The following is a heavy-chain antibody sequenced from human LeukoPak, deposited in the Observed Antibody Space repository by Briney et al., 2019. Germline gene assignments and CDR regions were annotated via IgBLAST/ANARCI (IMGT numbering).Heavy chain of an antibody. CDR1: GFIFSNYH. D-gene: IGHD1/OR15-1a*01. CDR2: ISGPGDYH. V-gene: IGHV3-21*01. Sequence: GGSLRLSCAVSGFIFSNYHMNWVRQAPGKGLEWVSSISGPGDYHNYADSVRGRFIISRDNAKNSLYLQMNNLRAEDTAVYFCARVNKDDGAHADFDYWGQGTLVSVSS. CDR3: ARVNKDDGAHADFDY. J-gene: IGHJ4*02.